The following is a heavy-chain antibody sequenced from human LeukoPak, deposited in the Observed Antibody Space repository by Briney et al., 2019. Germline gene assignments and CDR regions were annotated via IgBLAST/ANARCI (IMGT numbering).Heavy chain of an antibody. V-gene: IGHV3-23*01. D-gene: IGHD1-26*01. Sequence: GGSLRLSCAASGFTFSSYAMSWVRQTPGKGLEWVSTITDNGGSTYYAESEKGRFTISRDNSKNTLYLQMNSLRAEDTAVYYCARREGGTYTLFEYWGQGTLVTLSS. CDR2: ITDNGGST. J-gene: IGHJ4*02. CDR3: ARREGGTYTLFEY. CDR1: GFTFSSYA.